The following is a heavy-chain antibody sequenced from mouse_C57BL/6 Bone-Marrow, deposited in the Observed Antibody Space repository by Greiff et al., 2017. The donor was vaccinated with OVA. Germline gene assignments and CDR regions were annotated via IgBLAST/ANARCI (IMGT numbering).Heavy chain of an antibody. Sequence: GRLRQPGAELVKPGASVKLSCQASGYTFASYWMHWVKQRPGQGLGGIGMIHPVSGSPNYNEKFKSKATLTVDKSSSTAYMQLSSLTSEDSAVYYCARYSSYGYWGQGTTLTVSS. V-gene: IGHV1-64*01. D-gene: IGHD1-1*01. J-gene: IGHJ2*01. CDR2: IHPVSGSP. CDR3: ARYSSYGY. CDR1: GYTFASYW.